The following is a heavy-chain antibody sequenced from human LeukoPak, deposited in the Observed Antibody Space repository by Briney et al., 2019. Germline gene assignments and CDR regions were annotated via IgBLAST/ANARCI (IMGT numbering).Heavy chain of an antibody. CDR1: GFTFSSYA. Sequence: PGGSLRLSCAASGFTFSSYAMSWVRQAPGKGLEWVSAISGSGGSTYYADSVKGRFTISRDNSKNTLYLQMNSLRAEDTAVYYCAKHADYDFWSGYQWVAAFDIWGQGTMVTVSS. J-gene: IGHJ3*02. CDR2: ISGSGGST. CDR3: AKHADYDFWSGYQWVAAFDI. D-gene: IGHD3-3*01. V-gene: IGHV3-23*01.